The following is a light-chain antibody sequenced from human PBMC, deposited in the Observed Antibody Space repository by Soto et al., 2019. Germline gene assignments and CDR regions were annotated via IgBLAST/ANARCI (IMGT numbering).Light chain of an antibody. CDR2: DAS. J-gene: IGKJ4*01. CDR3: QHLHNYPPT. CDR1: QGISSD. Sequence: DIQVTQSPSFMSASVGGRVTITCRASQGISSDLAWYQQKPGKAPNLLIYDASTLQSGVPSRFSGSGSGTEFTLTISSLQAEDFATYYCQHLHNYPPTFGGGTKVDIK. V-gene: IGKV1-9*01.